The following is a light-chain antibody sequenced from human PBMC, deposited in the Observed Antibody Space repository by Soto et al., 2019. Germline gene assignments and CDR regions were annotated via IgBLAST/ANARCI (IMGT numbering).Light chain of an antibody. J-gene: IGKJ5*01. CDR2: EAS. Sequence: EIVLTQSPATLSLSPGERATLSCRASQSVRSDLAWYQQKAGQAPRLLIYEASNRATGIPARFSGSGSGTDFTLTISSLEPEDFAVYFCQQRNNLITFGQGTRLEIK. CDR1: QSVRSD. V-gene: IGKV3-11*01. CDR3: QQRNNLIT.